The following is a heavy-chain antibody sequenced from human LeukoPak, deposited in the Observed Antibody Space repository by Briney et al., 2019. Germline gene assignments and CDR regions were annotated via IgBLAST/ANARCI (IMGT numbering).Heavy chain of an antibody. V-gene: IGHV3-11*04. CDR2: ISSSGTTI. Sequence: GGSLRLSCAASGFTFSGDYMSWIRQAPGKGLEWVSFISSSGTTIYYADSVKGRFTISRDNSKNTLHLQMNSLRGEDTAVYYCARDLAAANYDAFDIWGHGTMVTVSS. CDR1: GFTFSGDY. D-gene: IGHD6-25*01. J-gene: IGHJ3*02. CDR3: ARDLAAANYDAFDI.